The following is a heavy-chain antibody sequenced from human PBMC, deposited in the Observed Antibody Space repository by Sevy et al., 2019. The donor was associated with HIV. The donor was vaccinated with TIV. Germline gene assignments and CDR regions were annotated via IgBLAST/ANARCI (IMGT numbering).Heavy chain of an antibody. V-gene: IGHV3-30*18. CDR2: ISYDGRNK. CDR3: AKDFTGYNGMDV. Sequence: GGSLRLSCAVSGIIFTTSGMHWVRQAPGKGLEWVAVISYDGRNKFYGDSVKGRFTISRDNSKNMLYLQVNSLTTEDTAVYYCAKDFTGYNGMDVWGQGTMVTVSS. J-gene: IGHJ6*02. D-gene: IGHD3-9*01. CDR1: GIIFTTSG.